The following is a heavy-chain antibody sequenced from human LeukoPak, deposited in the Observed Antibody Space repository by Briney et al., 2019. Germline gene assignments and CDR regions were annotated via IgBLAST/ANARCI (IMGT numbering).Heavy chain of an antibody. Sequence: ASVKVSCKASGYTFTSYGISWVRQAPGQGLEWMGWNSAYNGNTNYAQKLQSRVTMTTDTSTSTAYMELRSLRSDDTAVYYCAREDTGSDPRIAAEPEYFQHWGQGTLVTVSS. V-gene: IGHV1-18*01. D-gene: IGHD6-13*01. CDR2: NSAYNGNT. CDR1: GYTFTSYG. CDR3: AREDTGSDPRIAAEPEYFQH. J-gene: IGHJ1*01.